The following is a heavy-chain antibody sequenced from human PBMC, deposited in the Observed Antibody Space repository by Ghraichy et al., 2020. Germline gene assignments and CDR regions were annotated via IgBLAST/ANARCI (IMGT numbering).Heavy chain of an antibody. V-gene: IGHV1-69*13. Sequence: SVKVSCKASGGTFSSYAISWVRQAPGQGLEWMGGIIPIFGTANYAQKFQGRVTITADESTSTAYMELSSLRSEDTAVYYCARMTTVTTLWDAFDIWGQGTMVTVSS. CDR1: GGTFSSYA. CDR2: IIPIFGTA. J-gene: IGHJ3*02. D-gene: IGHD4-17*01. CDR3: ARMTTVTTLWDAFDI.